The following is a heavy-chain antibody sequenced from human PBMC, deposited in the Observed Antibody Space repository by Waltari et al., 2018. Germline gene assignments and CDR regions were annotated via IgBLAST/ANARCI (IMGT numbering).Heavy chain of an antibody. Sequence: QVQLVQSGAEVKXPGASVKVSCXTSGYTFTAYYMHWVRQAPGQGLEGMGCINCNTGEXDYAQKVRGRVTXTRXTSLPXVXMEMNRLTXXDTAXYYCAREDIVXTKVFDDXGHGTLVTVXS. CDR3: AREDIVXTKVFDD. V-gene: IGHV1-2*02. CDR1: GYTFTAYY. D-gene: IGHD5-12*01. CDR2: INCNTGEX. J-gene: IGHJ4*01.